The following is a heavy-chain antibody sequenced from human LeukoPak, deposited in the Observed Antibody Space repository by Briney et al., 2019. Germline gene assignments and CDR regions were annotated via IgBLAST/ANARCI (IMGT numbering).Heavy chain of an antibody. CDR2: ISSSGSTI. Sequence: GGALRLSCAASGFTFSDYYMSWIRQAPGKGLEWVSYISSSGSTIYYADSVKGRFTISRDNAKNSLYLQMNSLRAEDTAVYYCAFGCSSTSCYPEYFQHWGQGTLVTVSS. V-gene: IGHV3-11*01. D-gene: IGHD2-2*01. J-gene: IGHJ1*01. CDR1: GFTFSDYY. CDR3: AFGCSSTSCYPEYFQH.